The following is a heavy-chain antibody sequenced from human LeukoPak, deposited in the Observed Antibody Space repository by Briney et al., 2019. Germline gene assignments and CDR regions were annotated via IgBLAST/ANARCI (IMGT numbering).Heavy chain of an antibody. Sequence: GGSLRLSSAASGFTFSSYTMSWVHQAPGKGLEWMAVMSYDGRDKYHAESVKGRFTISRDNSKNALYLQMNSLRTEDTAVYHCARDPGNGGMDVWGQGTTVTVSS. CDR3: ARDPGNGGMDV. D-gene: IGHD3-16*01. V-gene: IGHV3-30*03. CDR1: GFTFSSYT. J-gene: IGHJ6*02. CDR2: MSYDGRDK.